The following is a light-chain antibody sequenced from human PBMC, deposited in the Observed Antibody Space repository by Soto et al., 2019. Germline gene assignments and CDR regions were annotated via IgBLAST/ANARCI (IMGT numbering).Light chain of an antibody. CDR3: SSYTSSSTYV. CDR1: SSDVGGYNY. V-gene: IGLV2-14*01. CDR2: DVS. Sequence: QSALTQPASVFGSPGQSITISCTGTSSDVGGYNYVSWYQQHPGKAPKLMIYDVSNRPSGVSNRVSGSKSGNTASLTISGLEAEDEADYYCSSYTSSSTYVFGTGTKLTVL. J-gene: IGLJ1*01.